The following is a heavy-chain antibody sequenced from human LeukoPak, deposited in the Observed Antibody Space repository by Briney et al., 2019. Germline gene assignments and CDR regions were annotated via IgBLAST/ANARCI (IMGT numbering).Heavy chain of an antibody. D-gene: IGHD3-22*01. Sequence: GGSLRLSCAASGFTFSSYAMSWVRQAPGKGLEWASAISGSGGSTYYADSVKGRFTISRDNSKNTLYLQMNSLRAEDTAVYYCAKDAVYRRDYYDSSGYFDYWGQGTLVTVSS. V-gene: IGHV3-23*01. CDR2: ISGSGGST. CDR1: GFTFSSYA. CDR3: AKDAVYRRDYYDSSGYFDY. J-gene: IGHJ4*02.